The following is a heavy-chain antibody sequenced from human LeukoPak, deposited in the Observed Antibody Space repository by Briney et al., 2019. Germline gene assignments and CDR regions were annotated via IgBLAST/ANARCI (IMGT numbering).Heavy chain of an antibody. J-gene: IGHJ6*03. CDR2: ISSTITTT. CDR1: GFTFSSYS. CDR3: AIGDVESSYYYYMDV. D-gene: IGHD5-24*01. V-gene: IGHV3-48*01. Sequence: GGSLRLSCAASGFTFSSYSMNWVRQAPGKGLEWVSYISSTITTTYYADSVKGRFTISRDNAKNSLYLQMNSLRAEDTAVYYCAIGDVESSYYYYMDVWGKGTTVTVSS.